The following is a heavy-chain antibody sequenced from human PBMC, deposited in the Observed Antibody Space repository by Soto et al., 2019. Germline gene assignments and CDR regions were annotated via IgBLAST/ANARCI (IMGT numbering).Heavy chain of an antibody. Sequence: DVQLLESGGNLVQPGGSLTLSCSASGFTLSSYAMSWVRQAPGKGLEWVSSISAGGDMTYNSDSVKGRFTISRDNANNAVFLQMHNLRIEDTALYYCARGDRGGSGSPASYCYSGWDVWGQGATVTVS. D-gene: IGHD2-21*02. CDR1: GFTLSSYA. J-gene: IGHJ6*02. CDR2: ISAGGDMT. V-gene: IGHV3-23*01. CDR3: ARGDRGGSGSPASYCYSGWDV.